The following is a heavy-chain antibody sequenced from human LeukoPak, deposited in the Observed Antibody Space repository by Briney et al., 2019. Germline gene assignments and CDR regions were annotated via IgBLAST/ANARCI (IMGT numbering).Heavy chain of an antibody. CDR3: ARGRSGSSGWYGVDF. CDR2: INPNSGET. V-gene: IGHV1-2*04. Sequence: ASVKVSCKTSGYTFIAFYIHWVRQPPGQGLEWMGWINPNSGETEYSQKFRGSVTMTRETSINTVYMDLNRLNSGDTAIYYCARGRSGSSGWYGVDFWGQGTLVTVSS. J-gene: IGHJ4*02. CDR1: GYTFIAFY. D-gene: IGHD6-19*01.